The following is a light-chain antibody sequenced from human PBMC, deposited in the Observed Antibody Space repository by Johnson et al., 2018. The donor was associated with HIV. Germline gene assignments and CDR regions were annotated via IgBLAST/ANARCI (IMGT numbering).Light chain of an antibody. J-gene: IGLJ1*01. CDR3: GTWDSSLSAYNYV. CDR1: SSNIGNNY. CDR2: ENN. V-gene: IGLV1-51*02. Sequence: QSVLTQPPSVSVAPGQKVTISCSGSSSNIGNNYVSWYQQLPGTAPKLLIYENNKRPSGIPDRFSGSKSGTSATLGITGLQTGDEADYYCGTWDSSLSAYNYVFGTGTKVTVL.